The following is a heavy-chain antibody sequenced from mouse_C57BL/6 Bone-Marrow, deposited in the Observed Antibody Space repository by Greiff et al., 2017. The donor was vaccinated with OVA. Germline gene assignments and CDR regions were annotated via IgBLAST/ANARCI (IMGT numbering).Heavy chain of an antibody. CDR1: GYTFTSYW. J-gene: IGHJ2*01. CDR2: IDPSDSYT. CDR3: ARRGSSPYYFDY. D-gene: IGHD1-1*01. V-gene: IGHV1-69*01. Sequence: VQLQQPGAELVMPGASVKLSCKASGYTFTSYWMHWVKQRPGQGLEWIGEIDPSDSYTNYNQKFKGKSTLTVDKSSNTAYMQLSSLTSEDSAVYYCARRGSSPYYFDYWGQGTTLTVSS.